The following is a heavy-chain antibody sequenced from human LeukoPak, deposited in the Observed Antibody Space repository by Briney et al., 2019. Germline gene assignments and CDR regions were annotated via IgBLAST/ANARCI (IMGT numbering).Heavy chain of an antibody. Sequence: SQTLSLTCIVSGGSISSGSDYWSWIRQPAGKGLEWIGRIYTSWSANYNPSLKSRVTISVDKSKNQFSLKLSSVTAADTAVYYCARDLGIIAAAGHWFDPWGQGTLVTVSS. D-gene: IGHD6-13*01. CDR3: ARDLGIIAAAGHWFDP. J-gene: IGHJ5*02. CDR2: IYTSWSA. CDR1: GGSISSGSDY. V-gene: IGHV4-61*02.